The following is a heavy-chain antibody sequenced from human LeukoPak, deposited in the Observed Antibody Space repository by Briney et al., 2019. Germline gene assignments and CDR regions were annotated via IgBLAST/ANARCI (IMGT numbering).Heavy chain of an antibody. J-gene: IGHJ4*02. Sequence: PGGALRLSCAASGFTFSNYWMHWVRQAPGKGLVGVSRINSDGSSTNYADSVKGRFTISRDNAKNTLYVQMNSLRAEDTAVYYCARDFGVVSLFDYWGQGTLVTVSS. CDR1: GFTFSNYW. D-gene: IGHD3-3*01. V-gene: IGHV3-74*01. CDR3: ARDFGVVSLFDY. CDR2: INSDGSST.